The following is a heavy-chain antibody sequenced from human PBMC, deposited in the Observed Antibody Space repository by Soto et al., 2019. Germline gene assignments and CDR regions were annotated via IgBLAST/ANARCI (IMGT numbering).Heavy chain of an antibody. J-gene: IGHJ4*02. CDR3: ASVDTAMDLPIY. Sequence: SETLSLTCTVSGGSISSGDYYWSWIRQPPGKGLEWIGYIYYSGSTYYNPSLKSRVTISVDTSKSQFSLKLSSVTAADTAVYYCASVDTAMDLPIYWGQGNLVTVSS. D-gene: IGHD5-18*01. CDR1: GGSISSGDYY. CDR2: IYYSGST. V-gene: IGHV4-30-4*01.